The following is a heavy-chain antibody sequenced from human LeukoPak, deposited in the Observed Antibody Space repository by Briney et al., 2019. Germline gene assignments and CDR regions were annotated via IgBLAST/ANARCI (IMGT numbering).Heavy chain of an antibody. CDR3: ARVLLWFGELLDY. CDR1: GFTFSSYS. Sequence: GGSLRLSCAASGFTFSSYSMNWVRQAPGKGLEWVSSISSSSNYIYYADSMKGRFTISRDNAKNSLYLQMNSLRAEDTAVYYCARVLLWFGELLDYWGQGTLVTVSS. CDR2: ISSSSNYI. D-gene: IGHD3-10*01. J-gene: IGHJ4*02. V-gene: IGHV3-21*01.